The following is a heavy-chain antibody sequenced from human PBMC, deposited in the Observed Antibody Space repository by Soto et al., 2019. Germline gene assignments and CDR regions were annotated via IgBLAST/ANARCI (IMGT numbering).Heavy chain of an antibody. CDR2: IYYSGST. V-gene: IGHV4-39*01. D-gene: IGHD3-9*01. Sequence: ASETLSLTCTVSGGSMSSSSYYWGWIRQPPGKGLEWIGSIYYSGSTHYNPSLKSRVTISVDTSKNQFSLKLSSVTAADTAVYYCATKGDDILTGRNYDNWGQGILVTVSS. J-gene: IGHJ4*02. CDR3: ATKGDDILTGRNYDN. CDR1: GGSMSSSSYY.